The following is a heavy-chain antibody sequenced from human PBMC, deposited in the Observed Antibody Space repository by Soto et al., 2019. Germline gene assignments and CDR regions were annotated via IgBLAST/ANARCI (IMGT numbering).Heavy chain of an antibody. J-gene: IGHJ6*03. V-gene: IGHV4-59*11. CDR1: GDSIRNQY. CDR2: IYRSGST. CDR3: ARTLDYGHMDV. Sequence: SETLSLTCTVSGDSIRNQYWSWIRRPPGKGLEWIGYIYRSGSTKYNPSLESRLTISGHTSKNQFSLKLTSVTATDTAVYYCARTLDYGHMDVWGKGTTVTVSS. D-gene: IGHD3-16*01.